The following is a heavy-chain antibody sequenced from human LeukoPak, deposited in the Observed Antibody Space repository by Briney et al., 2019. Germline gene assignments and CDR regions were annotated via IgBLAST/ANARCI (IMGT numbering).Heavy chain of an antibody. D-gene: IGHD6-19*01. J-gene: IGHJ3*02. CDR2: IIPIFGTA. CDR1: GGTFGSYA. Sequence: ASVKVSCKASGGTFGSYAISWVRQAPGQGLEWMGGIIPIFGTANYAQKFQGRVTITTDESTSTAYMELSSLRSEDTAVYYCARERAGSSGWQNDAFDIWGQGTMDTVSS. V-gene: IGHV1-69*05. CDR3: ARERAGSSGWQNDAFDI.